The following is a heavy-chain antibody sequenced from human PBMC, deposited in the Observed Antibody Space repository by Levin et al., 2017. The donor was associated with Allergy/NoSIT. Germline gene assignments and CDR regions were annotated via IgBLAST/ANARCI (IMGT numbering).Heavy chain of an antibody. D-gene: IGHD6-19*01. CDR2: IWYDGSNK. Sequence: QTGGSLRLSCAASGFTFSSYGMHWVRQAPGKGLEWVAVIWYDGSNKYYADSVKGRFTISRDNSKNTLYLQMNSLRAEDTAVYYCARGIIAVADLDYWGQGTLVTVSS. CDR3: ARGIIAVADLDY. V-gene: IGHV3-33*01. J-gene: IGHJ4*02. CDR1: GFTFSSYG.